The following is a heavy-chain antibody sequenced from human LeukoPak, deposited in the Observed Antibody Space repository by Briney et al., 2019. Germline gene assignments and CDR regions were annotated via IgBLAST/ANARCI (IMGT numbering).Heavy chain of an antibody. J-gene: IGHJ4*01. Sequence: GGSLRLSCAASGFNFIDYSINWVRQAPGKGLEWISYIGISSGNTKYADSVKGRFTISRDKARNSLYLQMNSLRVEDTAVYYCARDHRYAFDNWGHGTLVTVSS. CDR2: IGISSGNT. CDR3: ARDHRYAFDN. CDR1: GFNFIDYS. V-gene: IGHV3-48*01. D-gene: IGHD5-12*01.